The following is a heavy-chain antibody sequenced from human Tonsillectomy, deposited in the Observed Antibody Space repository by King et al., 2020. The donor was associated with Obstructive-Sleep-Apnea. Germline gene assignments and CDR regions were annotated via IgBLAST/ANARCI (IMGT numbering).Heavy chain of an antibody. V-gene: IGHV1-69*01. J-gene: IGHJ3*02. Sequence: QLVQSGAEVKKPGSSVKVSCKASGGNFRRNGISWVRQAPGQGLEWMGGIIPSFGRANYAQKFQGRVTITADESTSTVDMELSSLTSEDTAVYYCARVGGFCRSSSCAWDIXGQGTMVTVSS. D-gene: IGHD2-2*01. CDR2: IIPSFGRA. CDR1: GGNFRRNG. CDR3: ARVGGFCRSSSCAWDI.